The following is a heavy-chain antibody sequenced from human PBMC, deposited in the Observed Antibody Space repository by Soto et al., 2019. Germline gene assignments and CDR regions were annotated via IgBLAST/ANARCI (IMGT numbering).Heavy chain of an antibody. Sequence: GGSLRLSCAASGFTFSNYAMSWVRQAPGKGLEWVSAMSSGGSTFYADSVKGRFTISRDNSKDTLYLQMNSLRAEDTAVYYCAKGPYERSDYYCSNWGQGTLVTVS. D-gene: IGHD3-22*01. CDR2: MSSGGST. CDR3: AKGPYERSDYYCSN. J-gene: IGHJ4*02. V-gene: IGHV3-23*01. CDR1: GFTFSNYA.